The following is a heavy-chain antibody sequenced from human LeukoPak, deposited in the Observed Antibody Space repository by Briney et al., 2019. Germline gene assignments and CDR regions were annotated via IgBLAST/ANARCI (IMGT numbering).Heavy chain of an antibody. CDR1: GYSFSSYW. D-gene: IGHD6-19*01. Sequence: ESLKISCKGSGYSFSSYWISWVRQMPGKGLEWMGRIDPTDSYTDYSPSFQGHVTISVDRSISTAYLQWSSLKASDTAMYFCASSRAGTLKVHNWFDPWGQGSLVTVSS. J-gene: IGHJ5*02. CDR2: IDPTDSYT. CDR3: ASSRAGTLKVHNWFDP. V-gene: IGHV5-10-1*01.